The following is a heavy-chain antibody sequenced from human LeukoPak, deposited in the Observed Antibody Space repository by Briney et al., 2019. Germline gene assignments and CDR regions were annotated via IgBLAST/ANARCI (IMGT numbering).Heavy chain of an antibody. J-gene: IGHJ4*02. CDR3: ARDLGSGGWPLDY. V-gene: IGHV3-21*01. D-gene: IGHD3-10*02. CDR2: ISSSSSYI. CDR1: GFTFSSYS. Sequence: GGSLRLSCAASGFTFSSYSMNWVRQAPGKGLEWVSSISSSSSYIYYADSVKGRFTISRDNAKNSLYLQVNSLRAEDTAVYYCARDLGSGGWPLDYWGQGTLVTVSS.